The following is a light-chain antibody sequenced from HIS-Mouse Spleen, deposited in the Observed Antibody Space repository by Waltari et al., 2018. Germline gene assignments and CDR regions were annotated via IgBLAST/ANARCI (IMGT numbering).Light chain of an antibody. CDR3: YSTDSSGNHRV. CDR2: EDS. CDR1: ALPNKL. Sequence: SYELTQPPSVSVSPGQPARITCPGDALPNKLAYWYQQKSGQAPVLVIYEDSKRPSGIPERFSGSSSGTMATLTISGAQVEDEADYYCYSTDSSGNHRVFGGGTKLTVL. J-gene: IGLJ2*01. V-gene: IGLV3-10*01.